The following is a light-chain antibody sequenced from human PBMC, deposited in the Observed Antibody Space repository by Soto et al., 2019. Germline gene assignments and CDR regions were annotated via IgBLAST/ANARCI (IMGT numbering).Light chain of an antibody. V-gene: IGLV2-14*03. CDR3: NSFTTSNPSV. J-gene: IGLJ1*01. CDR1: SSDVGGFDH. Sequence: QSVLTQPASVSGSPGQSITISCTGASSDVGGFDHVSWYQQHPGKVPRLLIYDVSSRPSGVSDRFSGSKSGNTASLTISGLQAEDESYYDCNSFTTSNPSVLGTGTK. CDR2: DVS.